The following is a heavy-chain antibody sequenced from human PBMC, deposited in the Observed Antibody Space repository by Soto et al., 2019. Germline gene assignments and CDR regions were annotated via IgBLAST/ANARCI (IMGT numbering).Heavy chain of an antibody. CDR1: GDSISSGGYY. D-gene: IGHD1-7*01. CDR3: ARDKGGTTRRAFDS. J-gene: IGHJ4*02. CDR2: IYDNGGA. Sequence: SETLSLTCTVSGDSISSGGYYWSWIRQHPGKGLEWIGYIYDNGGAYYSPSLKGRVVISVDRSENQFSLRLSSVTAADTAVYYCARDKGGTTRRAFDSWGQGTLVTVS. V-gene: IGHV4-31*03.